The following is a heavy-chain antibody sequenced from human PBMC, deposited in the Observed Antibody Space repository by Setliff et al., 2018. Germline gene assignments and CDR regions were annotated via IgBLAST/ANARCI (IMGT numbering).Heavy chain of an antibody. D-gene: IGHD3-22*01. V-gene: IGHV4-39*07. CDR1: GDSISNSDYY. CDR2: VYNTGST. CDR3: ARGRYFESSSYYFPFDY. Sequence: PSETLSLTCIVAGDSISNSDYYWGWIRQPPGKGLEWIGRVYNTGSTNNNPSLKSRVTISIDSSKNQMSLRMTSVTAADTAVYYCARGRYFESSSYYFPFDYWGLGTLVTVSS. J-gene: IGHJ4*02.